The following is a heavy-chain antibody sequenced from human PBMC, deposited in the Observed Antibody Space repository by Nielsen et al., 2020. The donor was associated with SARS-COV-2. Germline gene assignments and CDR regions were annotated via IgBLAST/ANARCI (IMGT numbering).Heavy chain of an antibody. CDR3: ARGASSFDH. J-gene: IGHJ4*02. CDR2: ISYDGDAK. CDR1: GLTFSNYA. Sequence: GGSLRLSCAASGLTFSNYAMNWVRQAPGKGLEWVALISYDGDAKYYADSVQGRFTISRDNSKNTLYLQMNSLRAEDTAVYYCARGASSFDHWGQGTLVTVSS. V-gene: IGHV3-30*03. D-gene: IGHD3-10*01.